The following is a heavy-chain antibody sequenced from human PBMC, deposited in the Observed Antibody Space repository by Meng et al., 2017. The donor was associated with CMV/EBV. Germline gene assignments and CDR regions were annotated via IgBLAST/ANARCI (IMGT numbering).Heavy chain of an antibody. V-gene: IGHV3-23*01. D-gene: IGHD3-22*01. CDR2: ISGSGGST. CDR3: AKIASDYYDSSGCFDY. Sequence: GGSLRLSCAASGFTFSSYAMSWVRQAPGKGLEWVSAISGSGGSTYYADSVKGRLTISRDNSKNTLYLQMNSLRAEDTAVYYCAKIASDYYDSSGCFDYWGQGTLVTVSS. J-gene: IGHJ4*02. CDR1: GFTFSSYA.